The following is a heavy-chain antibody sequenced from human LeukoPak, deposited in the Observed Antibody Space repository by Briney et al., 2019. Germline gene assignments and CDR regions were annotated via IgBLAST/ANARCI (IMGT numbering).Heavy chain of an antibody. V-gene: IGHV3-7*01. Sequence: QPGGSLRLSCAASGFTFSSYWMSWVRQAPGKGLEWVANIKQDGSEKYYVDSVKGRFTISRDNAKNSLYLQKNSLKAEDTAVYYWAREGGAYGKQGKLTKIDYWGQGTLVTVS. CDR3: AREGGAYGKQGKLTKIDY. J-gene: IGHJ4*02. CDR2: IKQDGSEK. D-gene: IGHD3-16*01. CDR1: GFTFSSYW.